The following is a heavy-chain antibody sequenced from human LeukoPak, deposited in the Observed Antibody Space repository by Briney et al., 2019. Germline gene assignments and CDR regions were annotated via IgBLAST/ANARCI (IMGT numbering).Heavy chain of an antibody. V-gene: IGHV4-4*07. CDR3: ARVLWFGETYYFDY. Sequence: SETLSLTCTVSGGSISSYYLSWIRQPAGEGLEWIGRIYTSGSTNYNPSLKSRFTMLVGTSKHQFSLKLRSVTAADTAVYYCARVLWFGETYYFDYWGQGTLVTVSS. CDR2: IYTSGST. CDR1: GGSISSYY. J-gene: IGHJ4*02. D-gene: IGHD3-10*01.